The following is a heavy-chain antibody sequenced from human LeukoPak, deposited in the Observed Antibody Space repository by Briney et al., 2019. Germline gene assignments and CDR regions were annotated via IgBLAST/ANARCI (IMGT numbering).Heavy chain of an antibody. J-gene: IGHJ5*02. CDR1: GFTVRTTY. Sequence: PGGSLRLSCVLSGFTVRTTYMSWVRQAPGKGLEWVSLIYGGGSTYYADSVKGRFTMSKGTSKNTVYLQMNSLRAEDTAVYYCARDAYSSGWFGWFDPWGQGTLVTVSS. CDR3: ARDAYSSGWFGWFDP. V-gene: IGHV3-53*01. D-gene: IGHD6-19*01. CDR2: IYGGGST.